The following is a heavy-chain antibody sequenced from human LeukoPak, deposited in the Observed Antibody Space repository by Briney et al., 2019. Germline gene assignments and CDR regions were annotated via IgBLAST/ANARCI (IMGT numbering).Heavy chain of an antibody. J-gene: IGHJ5*02. CDR3: ARGDSWFDP. CDR1: GVSISSYN. Sequence: SETLSLTCTVSGVSISSYNWSWIRQPPGKGLEWIGYFYNSGTTNHNPSLKPRVTISVDTSKNQFSLKLSSVTAADTAVYYCARGDSWFDPWGQGTLVTVSS. CDR2: FYNSGTT. V-gene: IGHV4-59*01.